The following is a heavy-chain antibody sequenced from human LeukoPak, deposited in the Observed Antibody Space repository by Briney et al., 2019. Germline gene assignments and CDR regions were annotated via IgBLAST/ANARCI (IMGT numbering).Heavy chain of an antibody. CDR1: GGSLSSSNW. D-gene: IGHD2-15*01. Sequence: PSGTLSLTCAVSGGSLSSSNWWSWVRQPPGKGLEWIGEIYHSGSTNYNPSLKSRVTISVDKSKNQFSLKLSSVTAADTAVYYCATRTYTYCSGGSCSRGTPSSPFDYWGQGTLVTVSS. CDR2: IYHSGST. CDR3: ATRTYTYCSGGSCSRGTPSSPFDY. V-gene: IGHV4-4*02. J-gene: IGHJ4*02.